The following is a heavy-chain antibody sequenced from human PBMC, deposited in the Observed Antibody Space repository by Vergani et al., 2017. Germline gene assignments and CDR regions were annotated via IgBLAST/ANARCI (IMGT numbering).Heavy chain of an antibody. CDR3: TTAWGLYYLHGDYFHY. V-gene: IGHV3-23*01. D-gene: IGHD3-10*01. J-gene: IGHJ1*01. CDR1: GFTFVTYT. CDR2: ISSGGGDI. Sequence: EVQLLESGGGLVQPGGSRRLSCAGAGFTFVTYTMAYVRQAPGKGLEWVATISSGGGDIFYADSVQGRFTISRDNSKNTLFLQMNSLKDEDTAVYYCTTAWGLYYLHGDYFHYWGRGTLVSVSS.